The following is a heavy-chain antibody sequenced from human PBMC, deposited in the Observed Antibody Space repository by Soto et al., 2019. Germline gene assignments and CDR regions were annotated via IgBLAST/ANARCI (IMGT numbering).Heavy chain of an antibody. V-gene: IGHV4-39*01. CDR3: ARYPRAARPYPFDY. D-gene: IGHD6-6*01. Sequence: PSETLSVTCTVSGGSISSSNYYWGWIRQPPGKGLEWIGSIYYSGSSYYNPSLKSRVTISVDTSKNQFSLKLTPVTAADTAVYYCARYPRAARPYPFDYWGQGTLVTVSS. J-gene: IGHJ4*02. CDR1: GGSISSSNYY. CDR2: IYYSGSS.